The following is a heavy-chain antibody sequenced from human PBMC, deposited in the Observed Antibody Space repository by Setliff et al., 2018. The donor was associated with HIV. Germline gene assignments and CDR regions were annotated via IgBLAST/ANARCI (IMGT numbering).Heavy chain of an antibody. CDR3: ARATYGSRAGTGLYFDS. Sequence: PSQTLSLTCGISGGSFSGCYWAWIRQPPGKGLEWIGEINYSGKTNKNPSLKSRVTISADTSRTQFSLNLISVTAADTAVYYCARATYGSRAGTGLYFDSWGQGALVTVSS. CDR2: INYSGKT. CDR1: GGSFSGCY. D-gene: IGHD6-6*01. V-gene: IGHV4-34*01. J-gene: IGHJ4*02.